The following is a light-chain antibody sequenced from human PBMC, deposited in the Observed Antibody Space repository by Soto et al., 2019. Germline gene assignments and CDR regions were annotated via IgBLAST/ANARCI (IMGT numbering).Light chain of an antibody. CDR2: DAS. Sequence: EIVLTQSPATLSLSPGERATLSCRASQSVSSYLAWYQQKPCQAPRLLIYDASNRATGIPARFSRSGSGTDFTITISSIEPEDFAVYYCQQRSNWTTFGQGTRLEIK. J-gene: IGKJ5*01. CDR3: QQRSNWTT. CDR1: QSVSSY. V-gene: IGKV3-11*01.